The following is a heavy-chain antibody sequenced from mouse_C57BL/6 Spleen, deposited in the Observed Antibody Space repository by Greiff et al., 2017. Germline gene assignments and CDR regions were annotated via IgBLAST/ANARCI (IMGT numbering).Heavy chain of an antibody. Sequence: EVQRVESGGGLVKPGGSLKLSCAASGFTFSSYAMSWVRQTPEKRLEWVATISDGGSYTYYPDNVKGRFTISRDNAKNNLYLQMSHLKSEDTAMYYCARVGYYGSSFHWYFDVWGTGTTVTVSS. CDR1: GFTFSSYA. V-gene: IGHV5-4*01. CDR2: ISDGGSYT. D-gene: IGHD1-1*01. CDR3: ARVGYYGSSFHWYFDV. J-gene: IGHJ1*03.